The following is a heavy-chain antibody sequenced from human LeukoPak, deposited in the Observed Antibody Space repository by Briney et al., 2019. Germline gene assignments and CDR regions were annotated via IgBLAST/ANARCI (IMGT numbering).Heavy chain of an antibody. V-gene: IGHV5-51*01. J-gene: IGHJ4*02. D-gene: IGHD5-12*01. Sequence: PGESLKISCKGSGYSFTSYWIGWVRQMPGKGLEWMGIIYPGDSDTRYSPSFQGQVTISADKSISTAYLQWSSLKASDTAVYYCARLNGAYSGYGPVDYWGQGTLVTVSS. CDR1: GYSFTSYW. CDR3: ARLNGAYSGYGPVDY. CDR2: IYPGDSDT.